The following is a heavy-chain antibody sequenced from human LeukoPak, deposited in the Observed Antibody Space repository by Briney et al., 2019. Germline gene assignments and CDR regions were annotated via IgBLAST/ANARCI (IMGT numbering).Heavy chain of an antibody. J-gene: IGHJ4*02. V-gene: IGHV4-34*01. D-gene: IGHD2-2*02. CDR1: GFTFSSYS. CDR2: INHSGST. CDR3: ARHCSSTSCYTFDY. Sequence: PGGSLRLSCAASGFTFSSYSMNWIRQPPGKGLEWIGEINHSGSTNYNPSLKSRVTISVDTSKNQFSLKLSSVTAADTAVYYCARHCSSTSCYTFDYWGQGTLVTVSS.